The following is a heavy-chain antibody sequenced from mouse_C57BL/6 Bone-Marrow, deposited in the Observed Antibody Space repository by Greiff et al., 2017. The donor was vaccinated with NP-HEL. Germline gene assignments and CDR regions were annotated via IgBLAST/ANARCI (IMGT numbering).Heavy chain of an antibody. CDR3: ARSSCCFDY. CDR1: GYAFSSSW. J-gene: IGHJ2*01. Sequence: VQLQQSGPELVKPGASVKISCKASGYAFSSSWMNWVKQRPGKGLEWIGRIYPGDGDTNYNGKFKGKATLTADKSSSTAYMQLSSLTSEDSAVYFCARSSCCFDYWGQGTTLTVSS. CDR2: IYPGDGDT. V-gene: IGHV1-82*01. D-gene: IGHD3-3*01.